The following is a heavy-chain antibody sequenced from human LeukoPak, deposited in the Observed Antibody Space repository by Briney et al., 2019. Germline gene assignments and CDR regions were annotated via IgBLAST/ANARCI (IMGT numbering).Heavy chain of an antibody. V-gene: IGHV3-48*03. CDR3: AGGPQYSGSYGD. J-gene: IGHJ4*02. CDR2: ISNSGEPI. CDR1: GFTFSDYE. Sequence: GGSLRLSCVVSGFTFSDYEMAWVRQAPGMGLEWISYISNSGEPIRYADAVKGRFAISRDNAKNSVSLQRNSLRVDDTGLYFCAGGPQYSGSYGDWGQGTLVTVSS. D-gene: IGHD1-26*01.